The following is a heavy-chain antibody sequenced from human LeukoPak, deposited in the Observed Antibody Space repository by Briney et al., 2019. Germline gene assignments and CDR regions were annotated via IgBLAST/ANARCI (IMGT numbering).Heavy chain of an antibody. J-gene: IGHJ4*02. D-gene: IGHD3-22*01. CDR3: ATYYDSSGLDY. Sequence: GASVKVSCKASGYTFTGYYMHWVRQAPGQGLEWMGWINPNSGSTNYAQKFQGRVTMTRDTSISTAYMELSRLRSDDTAVYYCATYYDSSGLDYWGQGTLVTVSS. V-gene: IGHV1-2*02. CDR1: GYTFTGYY. CDR2: INPNSGST.